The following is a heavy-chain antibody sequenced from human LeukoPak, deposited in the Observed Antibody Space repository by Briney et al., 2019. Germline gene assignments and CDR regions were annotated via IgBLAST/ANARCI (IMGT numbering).Heavy chain of an antibody. V-gene: IGHV1-58*02. CDR2: IVVGSGNT. D-gene: IGHD2-21*01. Sequence: GASVKASCKASGVTFTSSAMQWVRQARGQRLEWIGWIVVGSGNTNYAQNFQERVTITRDMSTSTAYMELSSLRSEDTAVYYCAANTPRVVREDAFDIWGQGTMVTVSS. CDR1: GVTFTSSA. J-gene: IGHJ3*02. CDR3: AANTPRVVREDAFDI.